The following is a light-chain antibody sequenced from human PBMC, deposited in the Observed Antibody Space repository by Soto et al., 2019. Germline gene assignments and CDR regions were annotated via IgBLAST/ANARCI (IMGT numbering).Light chain of an antibody. V-gene: IGKV3D-20*02. CDR3: QQRDNWPLT. J-gene: IGKJ4*01. CDR2: GAS. Sequence: EIVLTQSPGTLSLSPGERATLSCRAGQSVSSSYLAWYQQKPGQAPRLLIYGASSRATGIPDRFSGTGSGTDFTLTIGSLEPDDFAVYYCQQRDNWPLTFGGGTKVDIK. CDR1: QSVSSSY.